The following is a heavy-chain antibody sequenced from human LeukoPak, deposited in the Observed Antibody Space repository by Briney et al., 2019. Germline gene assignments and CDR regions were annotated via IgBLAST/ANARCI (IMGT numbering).Heavy chain of an antibody. CDR3: ARDLLTAMVSSY. J-gene: IGHJ4*02. CDR2: ISYDGSNK. D-gene: IGHD5-18*01. Sequence: PPGGSLRLSCAASGFTFSSYAMHWVRRAPGKGLEWVAVISYDGSNKYYADSVKGRFTISRDNSKNTLYLQMNSLRAEDTAVYYCARDLLTAMVSSYWGQGTLVTVSS. CDR1: GFTFSSYA. V-gene: IGHV3-30-3*01.